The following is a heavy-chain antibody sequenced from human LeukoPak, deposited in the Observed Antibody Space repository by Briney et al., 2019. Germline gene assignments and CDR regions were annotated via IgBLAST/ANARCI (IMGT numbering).Heavy chain of an antibody. V-gene: IGHV4-34*01. D-gene: IGHD3-22*01. Sequence: SETLSLTCAVYGGSFSGYYWSWIRQPPGKGLEWIGEIDHSGSTNYNPSLKTRVTISEDTSKNQCSLKLSSVTAADTAVYYCARATYYYDSSGYYYDYWGQGTLVTVSS. J-gene: IGHJ4*02. CDR3: ARATYYYDSSGYYYDY. CDR1: GGSFSGYY. CDR2: IDHSGST.